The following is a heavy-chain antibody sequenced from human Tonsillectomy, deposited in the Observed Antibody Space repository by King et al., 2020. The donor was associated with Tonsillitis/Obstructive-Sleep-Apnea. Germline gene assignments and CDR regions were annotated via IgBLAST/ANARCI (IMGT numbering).Heavy chain of an antibody. Sequence: TLKESGPVLVKPTETLTLTCTVSVFSLSNATMGVSWIRQPPGKALEWLAHIFLYKEKSYSTSLQGRHTLSKDTPKSQVVLTMTNMDPVDTATYYCARILVVRPYYMDVWGKGTTVTVSS. V-gene: IGHV2-26*01. CDR1: VFSLSNATMG. D-gene: IGHD2-2*01. CDR3: ARILVVRPYYMDV. CDR2: IFLYKEK. J-gene: IGHJ6*03.